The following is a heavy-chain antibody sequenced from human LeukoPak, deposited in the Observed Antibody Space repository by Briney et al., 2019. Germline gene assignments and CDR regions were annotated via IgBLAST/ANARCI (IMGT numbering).Heavy chain of an antibody. CDR3: AKCGEAVAGTGYWYFDL. CDR2: ISGSGGST. D-gene: IGHD6-19*01. V-gene: IGHV3-23*01. CDR1: GFTFSSYA. J-gene: IGHJ2*01. Sequence: PRGSLRLSCAASGFTFSSYAMSWVRQAPGKGLEWVSAISGSGGSTYYADSVKGRFTISRDNSKNTLYLQMNSLRAEDTAVYYCAKCGEAVAGTGYWYFDLWGRGTLVTVSS.